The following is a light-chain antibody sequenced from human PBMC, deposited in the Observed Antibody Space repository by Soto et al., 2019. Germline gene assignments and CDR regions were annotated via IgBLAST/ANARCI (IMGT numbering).Light chain of an antibody. V-gene: IGLV1-44*01. CDR1: SSNIGSNT. CDR3: AAWDDSLNRVV. J-gene: IGLJ2*01. CDR2: SNN. Sequence: QSVLTQPPSASGTPGQRVTISCSGSSSNIGSNTVNWYQHLPGTAPKLLIYSNNQRPSGVPDRFSGSKFGTSASLAISGLQSEDEADYYCAAWDDSLNRVVFGGGTKVTVL.